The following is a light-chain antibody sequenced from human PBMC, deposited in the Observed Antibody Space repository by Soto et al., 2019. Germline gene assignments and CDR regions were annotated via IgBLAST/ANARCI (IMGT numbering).Light chain of an antibody. Sequence: IQMTQSPSSLSASVGDRITITCRASQSISSYLNWYQQKPGKAPKLLIYTTSNLQSWVPSRFSGSGSGTEFTLTISNLQPEDFATYYCQQSYSFFLTFGGGTKVEI. CDR2: TTS. CDR3: QQSYSFFLT. CDR1: QSISSY. J-gene: IGKJ4*01. V-gene: IGKV1-39*01.